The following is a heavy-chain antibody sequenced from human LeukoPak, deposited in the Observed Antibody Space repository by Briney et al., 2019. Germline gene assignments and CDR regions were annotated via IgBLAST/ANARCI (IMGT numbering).Heavy chain of an antibody. J-gene: IGHJ6*02. CDR1: GGSISSYY. CDR2: IYYSGST. V-gene: IGHV4-59*01. Sequence: SETLSLTCTVSGGSISSYYWSWIRQPPGKGLEWIGYIYYSGSTNYNPSLKSRVTISVDTSKNQFSLKLSSVTAADTAVYYCARGAGSYYYYYYGMDVWGQGTTVTVSS. D-gene: IGHD3-10*01. CDR3: ARGAGSYYYYYYGMDV.